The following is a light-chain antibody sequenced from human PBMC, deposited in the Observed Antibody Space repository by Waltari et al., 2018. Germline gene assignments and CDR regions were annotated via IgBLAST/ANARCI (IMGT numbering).Light chain of an antibody. CDR1: KLGDKY. V-gene: IGLV3-1*01. CDR2: QDS. J-gene: IGLJ2*01. CDR3: QAWDSSTEV. Sequence: SYELTQPPSVSVSPGQTASITCSGAKLGDKYTCWYQQKPGQSPVLVIYQDSTRPSGIPERFSGSNSGNTATLTISGTQARDEADYYCQAWDSSTEVFGGGTKLTVL.